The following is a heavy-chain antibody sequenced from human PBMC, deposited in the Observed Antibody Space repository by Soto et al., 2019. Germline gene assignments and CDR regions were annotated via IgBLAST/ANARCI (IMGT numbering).Heavy chain of an antibody. CDR3: AREGVVAEQYYYYYGMDV. Sequence: SQTLSLTCAISGDSVSSNSAAWNWIRQSPSRGLEWLGRTYYRSKWYNDYAVSVKSRITINPDTSKNQFSLQLNSVTPEDTAVYYCAREGVVAEQYYYYYGMDVWGQGTTVTVSS. J-gene: IGHJ6*02. CDR2: TYYRSKWYN. CDR1: GDSVSSNSAA. V-gene: IGHV6-1*01. D-gene: IGHD2-15*01.